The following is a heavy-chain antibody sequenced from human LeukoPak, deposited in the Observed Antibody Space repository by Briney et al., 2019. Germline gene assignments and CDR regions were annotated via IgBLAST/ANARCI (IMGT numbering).Heavy chain of an antibody. CDR3: ARAGYYYGSGSSLFDY. J-gene: IGHJ4*02. CDR2: IYHSGST. Sequence: PSETLSLTCTVSGYSISSGYYWGWIRQPPGKGLEWIGSIYHSGSTYYNPSLKSRVTISVDTSKNQFSLKLSSVTAADTAVYYCARAGYYYGSGSSLFDYWGQGTLVTVSS. V-gene: IGHV4-38-2*02. CDR1: GYSISSGYY. D-gene: IGHD3-10*01.